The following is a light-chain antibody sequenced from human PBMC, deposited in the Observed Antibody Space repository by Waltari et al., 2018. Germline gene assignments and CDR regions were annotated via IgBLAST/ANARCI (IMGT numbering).Light chain of an antibody. V-gene: IGKV3-11*01. J-gene: IGKJ2*01. CDR3: QQRSNWPMYT. CDR2: DAS. CDR1: QSVSSY. Sequence: EIVLTQSPATLSLSHGESATLSCRASQSVSSYLAWYQQKPGQAPRLLIYDASNRATGIPARFSGSGSGTDFTLTISSLEPEDFAVYYCQQRSNWPMYTFGQGTKLEIK.